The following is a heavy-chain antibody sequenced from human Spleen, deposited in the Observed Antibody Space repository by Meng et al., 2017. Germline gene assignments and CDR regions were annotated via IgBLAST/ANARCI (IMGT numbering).Heavy chain of an antibody. D-gene: IGHD3-16*01. CDR2: INQYGDKK. V-gene: IGHV3-7*01. CDR1: GFTLNHHW. CDR3: VRGPRQWGRYYYHGMDV. Sequence: GESLKISCAASGFTLNHHWMIWVRQAPGKGLEWVANINQYGDKKYYVDSVKGRFTISRDDSKNSVYLQMEGLRGEDTAVYYCVRGPRQWGRYYYHGMDVWGQGTTVTVSS. J-gene: IGHJ6*02.